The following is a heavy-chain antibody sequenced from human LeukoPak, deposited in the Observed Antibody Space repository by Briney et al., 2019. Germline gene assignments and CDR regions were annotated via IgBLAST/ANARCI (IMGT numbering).Heavy chain of an antibody. V-gene: IGHV3-23*01. CDR2: ISGSGGST. CDR3: AKDWYVYYDSSGPVTDY. Sequence: PGGSLRLSCAASGFTFSSYAMSWVRQAPGKGLEWVSAISGSGGSTYYADSVKGRFTISRDNSKNTLYLQMNSLRAEDTAVYYCAKDWYVYYDSSGPVTDYWGQGTLVTVSS. CDR1: GFTFSSYA. D-gene: IGHD3-22*01. J-gene: IGHJ4*02.